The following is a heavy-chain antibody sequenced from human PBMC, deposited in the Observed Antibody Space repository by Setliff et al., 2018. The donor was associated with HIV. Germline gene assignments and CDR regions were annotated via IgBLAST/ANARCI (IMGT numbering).Heavy chain of an antibody. CDR2: ISSSGSTI. Sequence: LSLTCTVYGASISNSNSYWGWIRQPPGKGLEWVSYISSSGSTIYYADSVKGRFTISRDNAKNSLYLQMNSLRAEDTAVYYCARDKVVVAAGWFDPWGQGTLVTVSS. J-gene: IGHJ5*02. V-gene: IGHV3-11*04. D-gene: IGHD2-15*01. CDR1: GASISNSNSY. CDR3: ARDKVVVAAGWFDP.